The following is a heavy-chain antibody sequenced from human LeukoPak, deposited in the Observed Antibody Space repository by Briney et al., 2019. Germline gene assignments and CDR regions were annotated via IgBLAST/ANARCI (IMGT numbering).Heavy chain of an antibody. V-gene: IGHV3-21*01. CDR3: ARDLLGWELHYFDY. D-gene: IGHD1-26*01. Sequence: PGGSLRLSCAASGFTFSNYTMNWVRQPPGKGLEWVSSISNAGTYIYYADSVNGRFNISRDKAKNSLYLQMNRLRAEDTAVYYCARDLLGWELHYFDYWGQETLVTVSS. J-gene: IGHJ4*02. CDR2: ISNAGTYI. CDR1: GFTFSNYT.